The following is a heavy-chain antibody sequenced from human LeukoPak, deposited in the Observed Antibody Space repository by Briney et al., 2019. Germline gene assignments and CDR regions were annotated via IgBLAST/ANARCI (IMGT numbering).Heavy chain of an antibody. D-gene: IGHD3-3*01. CDR3: ARSRITIFGVGLDY. Sequence: SETLSLTCTVSGGSVSSGSYFWSWIRQPPGKGLEWIGYIYYSGSTNYNPSLKSRVTISVDTSKNQFSLKLSSVTAADTAVYYCARSRITIFGVGLDYWGQGTLVTVSS. CDR1: GGSVSSGSYF. J-gene: IGHJ4*02. CDR2: IYYSGST. V-gene: IGHV4-61*01.